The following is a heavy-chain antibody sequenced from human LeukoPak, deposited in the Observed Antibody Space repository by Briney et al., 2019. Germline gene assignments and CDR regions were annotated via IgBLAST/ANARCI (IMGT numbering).Heavy chain of an antibody. D-gene: IGHD4-23*01. V-gene: IGHV3-53*01. CDR1: GFTVSSNY. CDR2: IYSDGST. Sequence: GGSLRLSCAASGFTVSSNYMSWVRQAPGKGLEWVSTIYSDGSTYYADSVKGRFTISRDNSKNTLYLQMNSLRVEDTAVYYCARDSGYYRGRYYFDYWGQGTLVTVSS. CDR3: ARDSGYYRGRYYFDY. J-gene: IGHJ4*02.